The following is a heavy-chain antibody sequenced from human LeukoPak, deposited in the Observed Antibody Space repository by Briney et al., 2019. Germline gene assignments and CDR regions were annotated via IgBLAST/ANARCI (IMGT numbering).Heavy chain of an antibody. CDR2: ISAYNGNT. CDR1: GYTFTSYG. V-gene: IGHV1-18*01. CDR3: ARDPTGYSSSWYESNYYYGMDV. D-gene: IGHD6-13*01. J-gene: IGHJ6*02. Sequence: AAVKVSCKASGYTFTSYGISWVRQAPGQGLEWMGWISAYNGNTNYAQKLQGRVTMTTDTSTSTAYMELRSLRSDDTAVYYCARDPTGYSSSWYESNYYYGMDVWGQGTTVTVSS.